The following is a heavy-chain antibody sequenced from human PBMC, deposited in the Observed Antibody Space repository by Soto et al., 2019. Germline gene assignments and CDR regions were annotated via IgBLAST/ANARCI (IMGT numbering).Heavy chain of an antibody. V-gene: IGHV3-30-3*01. CDR3: ARDDDCSGGSCYSNYAFDI. D-gene: IGHD2-15*01. J-gene: IGHJ3*02. CDR1: GFTFSSSA. CDR2: ISYDGSNK. Sequence: QVQLVESGGGVVQPGRSLRLSCAASGFTFSSSAMHWVRQAPGKGLEWVAVISYDGSNKYYADSVKGRFTISRDNSKNTLYLQMNGLRAEDTAVYYCARDDDCSGGSCYSNYAFDIWGQGTMVTVSS.